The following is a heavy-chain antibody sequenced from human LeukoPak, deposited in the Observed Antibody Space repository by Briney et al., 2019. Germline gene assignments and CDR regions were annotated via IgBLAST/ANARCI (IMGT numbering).Heavy chain of an antibody. D-gene: IGHD3-22*01. CDR1: GGSIRNYF. V-gene: IGHV4-4*07. CDR3: ARESKSYDGSGFYHDY. J-gene: IGHJ4*02. Sequence: SETLSLTCSVSGGSIRNYFWSWIRQPAGKGLEWIGRIYTSGSTDYNPSLRSRVTMSVDTSRNQFSLKLTSMTAADTAVYYCARESKSYDGSGFYHDYWGQGSLVAVSS. CDR2: IYTSGST.